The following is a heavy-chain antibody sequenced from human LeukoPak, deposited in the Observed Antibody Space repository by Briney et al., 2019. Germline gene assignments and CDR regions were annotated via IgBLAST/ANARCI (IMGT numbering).Heavy chain of an antibody. CDR3: AREGGVLGEAFDV. Sequence: KPGGSLRLSCAASGFTFSSYAMNWVRQAPGKGLEWVSSIGDSSRSIFYADSVKGRFTISRDNAKNSLYLQMNSLRAEDTAVYYCAREGGVLGEAFDVWGQGTMVTISS. D-gene: IGHD3-10*01. CDR2: IGDSSRSI. J-gene: IGHJ3*01. V-gene: IGHV3-21*01. CDR1: GFTFSSYA.